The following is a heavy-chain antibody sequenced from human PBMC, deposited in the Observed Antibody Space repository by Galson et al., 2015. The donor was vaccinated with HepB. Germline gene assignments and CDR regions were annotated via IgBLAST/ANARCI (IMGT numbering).Heavy chain of an antibody. CDR1: GYTFTSYY. D-gene: IGHD1-26*01. Sequence: SVKVSCKASGYTFTSYYMHWVRQAPGQGLEWMGIINPSGGSTSYAQKFQGRVTMTRDTSTSTVYMELSSLRSEDTAVYYCARPRGNGGSYGGVPFYYWGQGTLVTVSS. CDR3: ARPRGNGGSYGGVPFYY. V-gene: IGHV1-46*03. CDR2: INPSGGST. J-gene: IGHJ4*02.